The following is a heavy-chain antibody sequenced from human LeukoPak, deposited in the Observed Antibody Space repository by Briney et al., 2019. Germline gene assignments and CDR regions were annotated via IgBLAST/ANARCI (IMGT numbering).Heavy chain of an antibody. Sequence: GRSLRLSCAVSGIPFKKYGMHWVRQAPGKGLEWVATIWHDGSPTMYADSVKGRFTISRDNAKNSLYLQMNSLRAEDTAVYYCARAGHDFWSGYYYYYYGMDVWGQGTTVTVSS. V-gene: IGHV3-33*01. CDR3: ARAGHDFWSGYYYYYYGMDV. J-gene: IGHJ6*02. CDR2: IWHDGSPT. D-gene: IGHD3-3*01. CDR1: GIPFKKYG.